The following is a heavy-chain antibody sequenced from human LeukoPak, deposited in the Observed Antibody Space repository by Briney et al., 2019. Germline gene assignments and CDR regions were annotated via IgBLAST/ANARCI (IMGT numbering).Heavy chain of an antibody. V-gene: IGHV6-1*01. Sequence: SQTLSLTCTISGDSVSSNSAAWNWIRQSPSRGLEWLERTYYMSKWYNDYAVSVKSRITINPDTSKNQFSLQLNSVTPEDTAMYYCARDAMLRGVFDYWGQGTLVTVSS. CDR3: ARDAMLRGVFDY. D-gene: IGHD3-10*01. CDR2: TYYMSKWYN. CDR1: GDSVSSNSAA. J-gene: IGHJ4*02.